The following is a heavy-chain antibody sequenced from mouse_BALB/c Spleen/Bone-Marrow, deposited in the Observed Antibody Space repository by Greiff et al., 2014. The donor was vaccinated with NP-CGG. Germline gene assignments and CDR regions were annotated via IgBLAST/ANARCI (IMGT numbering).Heavy chain of an antibody. CDR2: INPYNDGT. D-gene: IGHD6-1*01. CDR3: ARRGRIAEALGY. CDR1: GYTFTSYV. V-gene: IGHV1-14*01. J-gene: IGHJ2*01. Sequence: ESGPEQVKPGASVKMSCKASGYTFTSYVMHWVKQKPGQGLEWIGYINPYNDGTKYNEKFKGKASLTSDKSSSTAYMELSSPTSEDSAVYYCARRGRIAEALGYWGQGTTLTVSS.